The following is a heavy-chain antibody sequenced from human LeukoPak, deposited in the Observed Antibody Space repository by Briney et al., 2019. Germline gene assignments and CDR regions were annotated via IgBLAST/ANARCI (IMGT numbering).Heavy chain of an antibody. CDR2: ISGSGGST. CDR3: AKVYSSRFCFDY. J-gene: IGHJ4*02. D-gene: IGHD6-13*01. CDR1: GFTFSSYA. Sequence: GGSLRLSCAASGFTFSSYAMSWVRQAPGKGLEWVSAISGSGGSTYYADSVKGRFTISRDNSKNTLYLQMNCLRAEDTAVYYCAKVYSSRFCFDYWGQGTLVTVSS. V-gene: IGHV3-23*01.